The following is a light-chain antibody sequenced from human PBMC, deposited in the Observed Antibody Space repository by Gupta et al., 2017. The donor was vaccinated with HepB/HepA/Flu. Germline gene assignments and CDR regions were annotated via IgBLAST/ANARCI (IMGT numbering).Light chain of an antibody. CDR3: NSRDISGNHEV. CDR2: GKD. J-gene: IGLJ1*01. Sequence: SSELTQDPAVSVALGQTVKITCRGDSLGRYHATWYQHKPGQAPVLVIYGKDNRPSGIPDRVSGSNSGNTASLTITGAQAEDEADDDCNSRDISGNHEVFGTGTKVTVL. CDR1: SLGRYH. V-gene: IGLV3-19*01.